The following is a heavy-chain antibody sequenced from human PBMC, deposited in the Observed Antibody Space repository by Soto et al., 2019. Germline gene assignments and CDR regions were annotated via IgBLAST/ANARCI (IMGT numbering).Heavy chain of an antibody. Sequence: SVKVSCKAPGGTFSSYAISWVRQAPGQGLEWMGGITPIFGTANYAQNFQGRVTITADESTSTAYMELSSLRSEDTAVYYCARVRAGATHDAFDIWGQGTMVTVSS. CDR3: ARVRAGATHDAFDI. D-gene: IGHD1-26*01. CDR2: ITPIFGTA. CDR1: GGTFSSYA. V-gene: IGHV1-69*13. J-gene: IGHJ3*02.